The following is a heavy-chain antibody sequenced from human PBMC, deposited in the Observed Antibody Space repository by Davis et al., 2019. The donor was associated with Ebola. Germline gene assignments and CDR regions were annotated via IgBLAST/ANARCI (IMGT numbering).Heavy chain of an antibody. D-gene: IGHD4-17*01. CDR2: INPNSGGT. J-gene: IGHJ4*02. Sequence: ASVKVSCKASGYTFTGYYMHWVRQTPGQGLEWMGRINPNSGGTNYAQKFQGRVTMTRDTSISTAYMELSRLRSDDTAVYYCASGTTVTTGFDNWGQGTLVTVSS. V-gene: IGHV1-2*06. CDR1: GYTFTGYY. CDR3: ASGTTVTTGFDN.